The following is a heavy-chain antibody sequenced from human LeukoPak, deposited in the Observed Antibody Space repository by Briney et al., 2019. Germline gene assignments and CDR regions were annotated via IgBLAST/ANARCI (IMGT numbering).Heavy chain of an antibody. V-gene: IGHV5-51*01. CDR1: GYNSTNYW. CDR3: ARGADFDF. J-gene: IGHJ4*02. CDR2: VYPGDSDT. D-gene: IGHD6-19*01. Sequence: GESLKISCQASGYNSTNYWIGWVRQLPGKGLEWMGIVYPGDSDTRYSPSFQGQVTISADKSITTAFLQWSTLKASDTAMYYCARGADFDFWGQGTLVTVSA.